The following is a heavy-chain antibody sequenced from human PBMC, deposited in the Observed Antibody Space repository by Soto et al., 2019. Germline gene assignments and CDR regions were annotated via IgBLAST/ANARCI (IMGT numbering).Heavy chain of an antibody. CDR1: GFTFSTFA. CDR2: ISYDGSNK. J-gene: IGHJ4*02. D-gene: IGHD3-22*01. CDR3: ARDPAGGSGYYYLFDY. V-gene: IGHV3-30-3*01. Sequence: PGGSLRLSCVASGFTFSTFAMHWVRQAPGKGLDWVAVISYDGSNKYYADSVKGRFTISRDNSKNTLYLQMNSLRAEDTAVYYCARDPAGGSGYYYLFDYWGQGTLVTVSS.